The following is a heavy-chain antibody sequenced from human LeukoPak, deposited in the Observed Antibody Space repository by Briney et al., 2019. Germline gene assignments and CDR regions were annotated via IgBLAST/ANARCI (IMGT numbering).Heavy chain of an antibody. CDR3: AREGYFHWLSPPTDAFDI. CDR1: GFTFSSYW. V-gene: IGHV3-74*01. D-gene: IGHD3-9*01. J-gene: IGHJ3*02. Sequence: GGSLRLSCAASGFTFSSYWMHWVRQAPGKGLVWVSHINSDGSSTSYADSVKGRFTISRDNAKNTLYLQMNSLRAEDTAVYYCAREGYFHWLSPPTDAFDISRQGTMVTVSS. CDR2: INSDGSST.